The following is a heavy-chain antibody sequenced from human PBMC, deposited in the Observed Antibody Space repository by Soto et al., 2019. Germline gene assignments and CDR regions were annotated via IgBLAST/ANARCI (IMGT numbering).Heavy chain of an antibody. CDR3: ARGNTHGYYYMDV. Sequence: SETLSLTCAVSGASMNTYYWSWIRQPPGKGLEWIGYFYYGGLTNYNPSLKSRVTISLDTSKNQFSLKLSSVTAADTAVYFCARGNTHGYYYMDVWGRGTTVTVSS. J-gene: IGHJ6*03. CDR2: FYYGGLT. V-gene: IGHV4-59*08. CDR1: GASMNTYY. D-gene: IGHD3-22*01.